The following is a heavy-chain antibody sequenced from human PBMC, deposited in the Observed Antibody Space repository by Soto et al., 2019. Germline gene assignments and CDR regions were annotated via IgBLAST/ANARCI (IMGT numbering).Heavy chain of an antibody. CDR3: AIVIWCGHLTSDL. CDR2: ISSSSSTI. D-gene: IGHD3-3*01. CDR1: GFTFSSNS. J-gene: IGHJ5*02. Sequence: EVQVVESGGGLVQPGGSLRLSCAASGFTFSSNSMNWVRQAPGKGLEWISYISSSSSTIYADSVKGRFTISRDNAKNSLYLQINSLRDEDTAVYYCAIVIWCGHLTSDLWGKGTLVTVSS. V-gene: IGHV3-48*02.